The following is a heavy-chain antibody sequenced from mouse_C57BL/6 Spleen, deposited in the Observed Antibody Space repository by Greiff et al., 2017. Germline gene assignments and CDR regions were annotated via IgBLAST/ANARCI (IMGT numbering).Heavy chain of an antibody. CDR1: GYTFTSYW. J-gene: IGHJ4*01. CDR2: IHPNSGST. V-gene: IGHV1-64*01. Sequence: QVQLQQPGAELVKPGASVKLSCKASGYTFTSYWMHWVKQRPGQGLEWIGMIHPNSGSTHYNEKFKSKATLTVDKSSSTAYMQLGSLTSEDYAVYYCARESMITTVVAPYDMEYWGQGTSVTVYS. D-gene: IGHD1-1*01. CDR3: ARESMITTVVAPYDMEY.